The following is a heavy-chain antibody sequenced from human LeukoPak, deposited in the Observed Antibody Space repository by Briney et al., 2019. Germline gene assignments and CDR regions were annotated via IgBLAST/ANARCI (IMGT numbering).Heavy chain of an antibody. CDR1: GFTFSSYW. CDR3: ASGGYSYGYGRGAFDI. J-gene: IGHJ3*02. D-gene: IGHD5-18*01. CDR2: INSDESST. Sequence: PGGSLRLSCAASGFTFSSYWMHWVRQAPGKGLVWVSRINSDESSTSYADSVKGRFTISRDNAKNTLYLQMNSLRAEDTAVYYCASGGYSYGYGRGAFDIWGQGTMVTVSS. V-gene: IGHV3-74*01.